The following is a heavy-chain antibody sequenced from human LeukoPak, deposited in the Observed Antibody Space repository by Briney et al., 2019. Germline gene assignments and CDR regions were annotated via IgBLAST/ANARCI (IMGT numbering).Heavy chain of an antibody. V-gene: IGHV4-59*01. Sequence: SETLSLTCTVSGGSISSYYWSWIRQPPGKGLEWIGYIYYGGSTNYNPSLKSRATISVDTSKNQFSLKLSSVTAADTAVYYCARGGAGPDYWGQGTLVTVSS. CDR2: IYYGGST. CDR3: ARGGAGPDY. D-gene: IGHD3-10*01. CDR1: GGSISSYY. J-gene: IGHJ4*02.